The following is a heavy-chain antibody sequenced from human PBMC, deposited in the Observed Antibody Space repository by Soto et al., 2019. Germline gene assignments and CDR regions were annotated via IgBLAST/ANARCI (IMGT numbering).Heavy chain of an antibody. CDR2: IGTYHGNT. Sequence: SVKPTSKDSRYANASLCSTWLRQSHEQGLEWMGWIGTYHGNTNYAQKLQGRVTMTRDTSTTTAHMELRSLTSDDTAVYYCARDRRVGANTDVYAIWGQGTMVTVSS. J-gene: IGHJ3*02. D-gene: IGHD1-26*01. CDR3: ARDRRVGANTDVYAI. CDR1: RYANASLC. V-gene: IGHV1-18*01.